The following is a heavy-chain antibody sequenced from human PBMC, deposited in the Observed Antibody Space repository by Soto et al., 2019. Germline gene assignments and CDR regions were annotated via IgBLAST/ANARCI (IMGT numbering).Heavy chain of an antibody. D-gene: IGHD3-22*01. V-gene: IGHV2-5*02. Sequence: QITLKESGPTLVKPTQTLTLTCTFSGFSLSTSGVGVGWIRQPPGKALEWLALIYWDDDKRYSPSLKSRLTITKXXSXTXXVLTMTNMDPVDTATYYCARNYDNSGYYSPEYFQHWGQGTLVTVSS. CDR2: IYWDDDK. CDR1: GFSLSTSGVG. J-gene: IGHJ1*01. CDR3: ARNYDNSGYYSPEYFQH.